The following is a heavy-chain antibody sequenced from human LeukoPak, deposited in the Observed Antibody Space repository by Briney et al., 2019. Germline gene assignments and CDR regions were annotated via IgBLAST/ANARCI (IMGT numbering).Heavy chain of an antibody. D-gene: IGHD3-10*01. J-gene: IGHJ4*02. CDR3: ARDRGFTMGPSNPFDY. CDR2: IWYDGSNK. Sequence: GGSLRLSCAASGFTFSSYGMHWVRQAPGKGLEWVAVIWYDGSNKYYADSVKGRFTISRDNSKNTLYLQMNSLRAEGTAVYYCARDRGFTMGPSNPFDYWGQGTLVTVSS. CDR1: GFTFSSYG. V-gene: IGHV3-33*01.